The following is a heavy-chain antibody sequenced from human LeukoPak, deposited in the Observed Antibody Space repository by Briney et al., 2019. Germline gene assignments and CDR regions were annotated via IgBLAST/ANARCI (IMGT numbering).Heavy chain of an antibody. V-gene: IGHV3-23*01. CDR1: GFTFSSYA. Sequence: QAGGSLRLSCAASGFTFSSYAMSWVRQTPGKGLEWVSAIRGSGGNTYYADSVKGRFTISRDNSKNTLYLQMNSLRAEDTAVYYCAKVFPYYDSSGRYFDYWGQGTLVTVSS. J-gene: IGHJ4*02. CDR3: AKVFPYYDSSGRYFDY. D-gene: IGHD3-22*01. CDR2: IRGSGGNT.